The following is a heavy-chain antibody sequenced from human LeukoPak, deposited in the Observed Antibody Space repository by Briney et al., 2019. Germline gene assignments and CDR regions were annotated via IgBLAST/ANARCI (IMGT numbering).Heavy chain of an antibody. CDR2: IYSGGST. J-gene: IGHJ6*02. Sequence: PGGSLRLSCAASGFTVSSNYMSWVRQAPGKGLEWASVIYSGGSTYYADSVKGRFTISRDNSKNTLYLQMNSLRAEDTAVYYCAGDSSGPYYYYGMDVWGQGTTVTVSS. CDR1: GFTVSSNY. V-gene: IGHV3-53*01. D-gene: IGHD3-22*01. CDR3: AGDSSGPYYYYGMDV.